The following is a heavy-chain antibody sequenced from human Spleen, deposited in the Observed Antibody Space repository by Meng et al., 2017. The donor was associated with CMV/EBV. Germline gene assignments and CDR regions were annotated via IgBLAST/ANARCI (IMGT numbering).Heavy chain of an antibody. J-gene: IGHJ6*02. CDR3: ARDLSVMIFGVAPLNGMDV. Sequence: GESLKISCAASGFTFSSYSMNWVRQAPGKGLEWVSSISNSSSYIYSADSVKGRFTTSRDNAKNSLYLQMNSLRAEDTAVYYCARDLSVMIFGVAPLNGMDVWGQGTTVTVSS. V-gene: IGHV3-21*01. D-gene: IGHD3-3*01. CDR2: ISNSSSYI. CDR1: GFTFSSYS.